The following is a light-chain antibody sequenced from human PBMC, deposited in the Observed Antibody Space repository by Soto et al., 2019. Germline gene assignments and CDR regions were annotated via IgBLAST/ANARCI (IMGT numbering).Light chain of an antibody. CDR3: QTWGSGIHVL. V-gene: IGLV4-69*01. CDR1: SGLSSYA. J-gene: IGLJ2*01. Sequence: QSVLTQSPSASASLGASVKLTCTLSSGLSSYAIAWHQQQPEKGPRYLMKLNSDGSHSKGDGIPDRFSGSSSGAERYLTISSLQSEDEADYYCQTWGSGIHVLFGGGTKVTVL. CDR2: LNSDGSH.